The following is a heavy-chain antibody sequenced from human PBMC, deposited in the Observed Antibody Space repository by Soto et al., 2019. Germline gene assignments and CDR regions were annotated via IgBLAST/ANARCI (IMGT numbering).Heavy chain of an antibody. CDR2: ISGSGGST. Sequence: GGSLRLSCAASGFTFSSYAMSWVRQAPGKGLEWVSAISGSGGSTYYADSVKGRFTISRDNSKNTLYLQMNSLRAEDTAVYYCAKDSKWFGEFTTRVLNWFDPWGQGTLVTVSS. CDR1: GFTFSSYA. J-gene: IGHJ5*02. D-gene: IGHD3-10*01. CDR3: AKDSKWFGEFTTRVLNWFDP. V-gene: IGHV3-23*01.